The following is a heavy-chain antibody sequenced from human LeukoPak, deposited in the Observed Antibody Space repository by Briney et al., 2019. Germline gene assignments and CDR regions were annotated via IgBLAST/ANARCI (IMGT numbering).Heavy chain of an antibody. CDR3: ARASSSWYNWFDP. CDR1: GYTFTGYY. J-gene: IGHJ5*02. D-gene: IGHD6-13*01. CDR2: INPNSGGT. Sequence: ASVKVSCKASGYTFTGYYMHWVRQAPGQGLEWMGWINPNSGGTNYAQKLQGRVTMTRDTSISTAYMELSRLRSDDTAVYYCARASSSWYNWFDPWGQGTLVTVSS. V-gene: IGHV1-2*02.